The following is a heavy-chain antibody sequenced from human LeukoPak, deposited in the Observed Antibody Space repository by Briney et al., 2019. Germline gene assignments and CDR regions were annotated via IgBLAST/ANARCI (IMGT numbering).Heavy chain of an antibody. Sequence: PSETLSLTCTVSGGSISSTGSYWGWIRQPPGKGLEWIAGISYSGNTHCNPSLKSRVTISLDTSKNQFSLKLTSVTAADTAVYYCAGGPDILTGYAIWGQGTLVTVSS. CDR1: GGSISSTGSY. CDR2: ISYSGNT. CDR3: AGGPDILTGYAI. V-gene: IGHV4-39*07. D-gene: IGHD3-9*01. J-gene: IGHJ4*02.